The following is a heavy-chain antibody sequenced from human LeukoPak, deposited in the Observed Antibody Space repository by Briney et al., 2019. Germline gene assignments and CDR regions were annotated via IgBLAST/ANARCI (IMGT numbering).Heavy chain of an antibody. J-gene: IGHJ4*02. CDR2: IKQDGSEE. D-gene: IGHD3-22*01. CDR1: GFTFSSFW. V-gene: IGHV3-7*01. Sequence: GGSLRLSCAASGFTFSSFWMSWVRQAPGKGLEWVANIKQDGSEEYYVDSVKGRFTISRDNGKNSLYLQMNSLRAEDTAVYCCARWEGNGYYFDYRGQGTLVTVSS. CDR3: ARWEGNGYYFDY.